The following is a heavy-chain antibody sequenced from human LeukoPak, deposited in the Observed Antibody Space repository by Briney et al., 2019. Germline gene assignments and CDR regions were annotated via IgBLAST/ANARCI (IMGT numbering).Heavy chain of an antibody. D-gene: IGHD6-13*01. CDR3: ARLSIAAGGNRPFDY. Sequence: PGGSLRLSCAASGFTFSSYWMSWVRQAPGKGLEWVAIIKQDGSEKYYVDSVKGRFTISRDNAKNSLYLQMNSLRAEDTAVYYCARLSIAAGGNRPFDYWGQGTLVTVSS. J-gene: IGHJ4*02. CDR1: GFTFSSYW. V-gene: IGHV3-7*01. CDR2: IKQDGSEK.